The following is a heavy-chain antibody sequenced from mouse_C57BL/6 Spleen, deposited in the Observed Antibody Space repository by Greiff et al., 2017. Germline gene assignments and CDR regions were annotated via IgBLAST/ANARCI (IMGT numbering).Heavy chain of an antibody. CDR3: ARGTTKGSSFAGFAY. CDR1: GYTFTDYN. J-gene: IGHJ3*01. CDR2: INPNNGGT. Sequence: EVQLQQSGPELVKPGASVKIPCKASGYTFTDYNMDWVKQSNGKSLEWIGDINPNNGGTIYNQKFKGKATLTVDKSSSTAYMELRSLTSEDTAVYYCARGTTKGSSFAGFAYWGQGTLVTVSA. D-gene: IGHD1-1*01. V-gene: IGHV1-18*01.